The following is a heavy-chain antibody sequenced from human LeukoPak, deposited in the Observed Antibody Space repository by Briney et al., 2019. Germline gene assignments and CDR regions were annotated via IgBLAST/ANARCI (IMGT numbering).Heavy chain of an antibody. V-gene: IGHV3-72*01. J-gene: IGHJ4*02. CDR3: TRIAAVGTHFDY. CDR2: SRNKANSYTT. CDR1: GFTFSDHY. D-gene: IGHD6-13*01. Sequence: GRSLRLSCAASGFTFSDHYIDWVRQAPGKGPEWVGRSRNKANSYTTSYAASVKGRFTISRDDSKNSLYLQMNSLKTEDTAVYYCTRIAAVGTHFDYWGQGTLVTVSS.